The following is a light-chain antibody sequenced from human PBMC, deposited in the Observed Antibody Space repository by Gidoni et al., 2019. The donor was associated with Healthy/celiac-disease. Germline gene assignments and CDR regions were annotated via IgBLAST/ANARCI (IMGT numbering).Light chain of an antibody. CDR1: PGISSY. V-gene: IGKV1-8*01. CDR3: QQYYRYPSALT. CDR2: AAS. Sequence: ALRLTQTPSSLSASTGDRVTITCRASPGISSYLAWYQQKPGKAPKLLIYAASTLQSGVPSRFSGSGSGTDFTLTISCLQSEEFATYDCQQYYRYPSALTFGGGTKVEIK. J-gene: IGKJ4*01.